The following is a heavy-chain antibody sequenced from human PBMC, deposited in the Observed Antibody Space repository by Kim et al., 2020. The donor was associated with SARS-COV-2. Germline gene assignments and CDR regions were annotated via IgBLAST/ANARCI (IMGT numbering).Heavy chain of an antibody. J-gene: IGHJ4*02. CDR3: AKDDYYDSSGYPEADY. CDR1: GFTFSSYA. Sequence: GGSLRLSCAASGFTFSSYAMSWVRQAPGKGLEWVSAISGSGGSTYYADSVKGRFTISRDNSKNTLYLQMNSLRAEDTAVYYCAKDDYYDSSGYPEADYWGQGTLVTVSS. CDR2: ISGSGGST. D-gene: IGHD3-22*01. V-gene: IGHV3-23*01.